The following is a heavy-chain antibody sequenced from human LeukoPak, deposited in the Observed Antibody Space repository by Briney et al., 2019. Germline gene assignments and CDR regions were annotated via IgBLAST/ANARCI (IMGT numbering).Heavy chain of an antibody. CDR3: ANGGGEWYYYGSGTPEWVY. D-gene: IGHD3-10*01. Sequence: SETLSLTCSVSGYSISSSSYYWGWIRQPPGKGLEWIGSIYYSGSTYYNPSLKSRVTISVDTSKNQFSLKLSSVTAADTAVYYCANGGGEWYYYGSGTPEWVYWGQGTLVTVSS. CDR1: GYSISSSSYY. CDR2: IYYSGST. V-gene: IGHV4-39*01. J-gene: IGHJ4*02.